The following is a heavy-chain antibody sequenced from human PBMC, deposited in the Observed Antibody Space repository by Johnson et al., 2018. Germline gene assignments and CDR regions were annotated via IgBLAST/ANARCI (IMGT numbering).Heavy chain of an antibody. CDR1: EFTFSNYG. Sequence: QVQLVESGGGVVQPGRSXRLSCVASEFTFSNYGMHWVRTAPGKGLEWVAVIWYDGSNRDYADSVQGRFTISRDNSKNTLSLQMNRRRAEDTAVYYCARDAEDGVVATTPRAGMDVWGQGTTVTVSS. CDR2: IWYDGSNR. J-gene: IGHJ6*02. V-gene: IGHV3-33*01. D-gene: IGHD5-12*01. CDR3: ARDAEDGVVATTPRAGMDV.